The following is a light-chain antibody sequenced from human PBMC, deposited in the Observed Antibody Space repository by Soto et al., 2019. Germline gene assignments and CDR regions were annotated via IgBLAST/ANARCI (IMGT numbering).Light chain of an antibody. V-gene: IGKV4-1*01. CDR3: QQYYTTPTWT. CDR2: WAS. CDR1: QSVFSRFRNKNY. Sequence: DIVMTLSPDSLTLSLGERATINCKSSQSVFSRFRNKNYLGWFQQKPGQTPRLLIYWASTRESGVSDRFSGSGSGTDFTLTIDSLQAEDVAVYYSQQYYTTPTWTFGQGTKVDIK. J-gene: IGKJ1*01.